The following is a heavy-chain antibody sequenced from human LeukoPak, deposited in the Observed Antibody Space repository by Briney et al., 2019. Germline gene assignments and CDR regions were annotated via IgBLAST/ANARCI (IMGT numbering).Heavy chain of an antibody. CDR2: INTNTGNP. CDR1: GHTFTSYA. J-gene: IGHJ4*02. Sequence: ASVKVSCKASGHTFTSYAMNWVRRAPGEGLKWMGWINTNTGNPTYAQGFTGRFAFSLDTSVSTAYLQISSLKAEDTAVYYCARGALLLLWFGELLEFDYWGQGTLVTVSS. D-gene: IGHD3-10*01. V-gene: IGHV7-4-1*02. CDR3: ARGALLLLWFGELLEFDY.